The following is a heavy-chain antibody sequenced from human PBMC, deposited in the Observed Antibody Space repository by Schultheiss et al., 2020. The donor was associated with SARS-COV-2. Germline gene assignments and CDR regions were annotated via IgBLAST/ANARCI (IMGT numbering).Heavy chain of an antibody. V-gene: IGHV4-59*02. J-gene: IGHJ5*02. D-gene: IGHD3-16*01. CDR2: IYYSGST. Sequence: SQTLSLTCTVSGGSVRSYYWSWIRQPPGKGLEWIGYIYYSGSTYYNPSLKSRVTISVDTSKNQFSLKLSSVAAADTAVYYCARAGGIVVAGRGNWFDPWGQGILVTVSS. CDR1: GGSVRSYY. CDR3: ARAGGIVVAGRGNWFDP.